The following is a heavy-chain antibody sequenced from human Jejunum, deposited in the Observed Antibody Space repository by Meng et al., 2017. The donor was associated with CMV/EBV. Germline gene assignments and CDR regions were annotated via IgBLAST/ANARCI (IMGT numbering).Heavy chain of an antibody. Sequence: ASGFSLRNYAIHWVRQAPGKGLEWVAMISFDGSNKYYADSVKGRFTVSSDNSKNTLQLQMNSLRAEDTAVYYCAKDRLTIAFLDYWGQGTQVTVSS. V-gene: IGHV3-30*04. CDR3: AKDRLTIAFLDY. D-gene: IGHD3-10*01. J-gene: IGHJ4*02. CDR1: GFSLRNYA. CDR2: ISFDGSNK.